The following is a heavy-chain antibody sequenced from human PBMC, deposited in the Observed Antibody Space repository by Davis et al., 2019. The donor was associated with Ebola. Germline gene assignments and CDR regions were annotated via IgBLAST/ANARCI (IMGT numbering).Heavy chain of an antibody. CDR3: AISSSSEYYYYYGMDV. J-gene: IGHJ6*02. D-gene: IGHD6-6*01. Sequence: SETLSLTFPLHGGSFSGHYWSWIRKPPGKGLEWIGEFNHLGSTNYNPSPKTRVTISVDPSKNQFSLKLSSVTAADTAVYYCAISSSSEYYYYYGMDVWGQGTTVTVSS. CDR1: GGSFSGHY. CDR2: FNHLGST. V-gene: IGHV4-34*01.